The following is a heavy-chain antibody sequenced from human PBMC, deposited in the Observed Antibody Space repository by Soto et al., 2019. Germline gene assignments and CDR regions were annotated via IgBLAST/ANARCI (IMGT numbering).Heavy chain of an antibody. CDR1: GFTFSSYW. CDR2: IKEDGSEK. J-gene: IGHJ4*02. V-gene: IGHV3-7*01. Sequence: PGGSLRLSCAASGFTFSSYWMSWVRQAPGKGLEWVANIKEDGSEKYYVDSVKGRFTISRDNAKNSLYLQMNSLRAEDTAVYYCARPIVVVVAGTGVSYLDYWGQGTLVTVSS. D-gene: IGHD2-15*01. CDR3: ARPIVVVVAGTGVSYLDY.